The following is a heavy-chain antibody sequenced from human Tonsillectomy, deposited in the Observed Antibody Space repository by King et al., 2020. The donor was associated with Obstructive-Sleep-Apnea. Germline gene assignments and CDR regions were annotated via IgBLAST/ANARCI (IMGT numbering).Heavy chain of an antibody. Sequence: QLQESGPGLVKPSETLSLTCTVSGGSISSSSYYWGWIRQPPGKGLEWIGSIYYSGSTYYNPSLKSRVTISVDTSKNQFSLKLSSVTAAATAVYYCARQRRYYDSKSDFDYWGQGTLVTVSS. V-gene: IGHV4-39*01. CDR3: ARQRRYYDSKSDFDY. CDR1: GGSISSSSYY. D-gene: IGHD3-22*01. CDR2: IYYSGST. J-gene: IGHJ4*02.